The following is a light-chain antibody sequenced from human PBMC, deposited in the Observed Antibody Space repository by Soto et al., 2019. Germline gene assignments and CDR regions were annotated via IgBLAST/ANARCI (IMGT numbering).Light chain of an antibody. CDR3: QQSFSTHALT. CDR1: ENIGKY. V-gene: IGKV1-39*01. Sequence: DIQMTQSPSSLSASVGDRATITCRASENIGKYLNWYQQKQGKAPKIVIYGASSLQSGVPSRFSGSGSGTDFTLTISSLQPEDFAIYYCQQSFSTHALTFGGGTKVDIK. CDR2: GAS. J-gene: IGKJ4*01.